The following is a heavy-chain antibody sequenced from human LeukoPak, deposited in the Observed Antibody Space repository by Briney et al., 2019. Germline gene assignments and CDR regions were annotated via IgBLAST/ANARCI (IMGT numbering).Heavy chain of an antibody. CDR3: ARDLTGTTGHFDY. D-gene: IGHD1-7*01. Sequence: GGSLRLSCAASGFSFSDYLRSWIRQAPGKGLEWVSYISAGSTSTKYADYVKGRFTISGDNAKNSLSLQMNSLRAEDTAVYYCARDLTGTTGHFDYWGQGTLVTVSS. CDR2: ISAGSTST. V-gene: IGHV3-11*05. CDR1: GFSFSDYL. J-gene: IGHJ4*02.